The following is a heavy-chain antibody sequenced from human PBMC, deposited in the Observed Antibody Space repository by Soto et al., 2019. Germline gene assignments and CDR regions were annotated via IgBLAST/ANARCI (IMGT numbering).Heavy chain of an antibody. Sequence: PSETLSLTCAVYGGSFSGYYWSWIRQPPGKGLEWIGEINHSGSTNYNPSLKSRVTISVDTSKNQFSLKLSSVTAADTAVYYCARGDTPRCFDPWGQGTLVTVSS. CDR3: ARGDTPRCFDP. V-gene: IGHV4-34*01. CDR1: GGSFSGYY. CDR2: INHSGST. D-gene: IGHD2-8*01. J-gene: IGHJ5*02.